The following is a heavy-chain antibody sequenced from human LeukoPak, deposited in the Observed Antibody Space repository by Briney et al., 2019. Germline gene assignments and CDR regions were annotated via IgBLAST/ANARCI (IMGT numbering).Heavy chain of an antibody. CDR2: IFYSVST. CDR3: AREWLRLPWLDP. Sequence: PSQTLSLTCAVSGGSISSGDYYWSWIRQTPGKGLKWIGYIFYSVSTYYNPSLRSRVTISVDTSKNQFSLKLNSVTAADTAVYYCAREWLRLPWLDPWGQGTLVTVSS. D-gene: IGHD5-12*01. V-gene: IGHV4-30-4*01. CDR1: GGSISSGDYY. J-gene: IGHJ5*02.